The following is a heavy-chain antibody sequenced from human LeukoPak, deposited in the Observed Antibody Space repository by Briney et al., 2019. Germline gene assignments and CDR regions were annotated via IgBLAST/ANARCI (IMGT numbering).Heavy chain of an antibody. CDR3: ARDLKWFGDLDY. D-gene: IGHD3-10*01. V-gene: IGHV1-2*02. CDR1: GNTFTRYA. CDR2: INPNSGGT. Sequence: GASVKVSCKTSGNTFTRYAMNWVRQAPGQGLEWMGWINPNSGGTNYAQKFQGRVTMTRDTSISTAYMDLSRLKSDDTAVYYCARDLKWFGDLDYWGQGTLVTVSS. J-gene: IGHJ4*02.